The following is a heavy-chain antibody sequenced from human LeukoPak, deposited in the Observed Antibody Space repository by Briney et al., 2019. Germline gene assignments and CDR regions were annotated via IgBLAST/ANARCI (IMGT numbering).Heavy chain of an antibody. D-gene: IGHD6-13*01. CDR2: MSYDGSNK. V-gene: IGHV3-30*03. CDR3: AREYPTDSSSWHRYFDY. J-gene: IGHJ4*02. Sequence: GGSLRLSCAASGFTFSTYGMHWVRQVPGKGLEWVAVMSYDGSNKYYADSVKGRFTISRDNSKNTLYLQMNSLRAEDTAVYYCAREYPTDSSSWHRYFDYWGQGTLVTVSS. CDR1: GFTFSTYG.